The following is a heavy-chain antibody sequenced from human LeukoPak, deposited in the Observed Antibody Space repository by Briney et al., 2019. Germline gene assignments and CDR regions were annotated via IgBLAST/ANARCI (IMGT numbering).Heavy chain of an antibody. D-gene: IGHD1-1*01. CDR3: TREEGGTTVDY. CDR1: GGSISSSSYY. CDR2: IYHSGST. J-gene: IGHJ4*02. V-gene: IGHV4-39*07. Sequence: SETLSLTCTVSGGSISSSSYYWGWIRQPPGKGLEWIGSIYHSGSTYYNPSLKSRVTIAVETSKNQFSLKLSSVTAADTAAYYCTREEGGTTVDYWGQGTLVTVSS.